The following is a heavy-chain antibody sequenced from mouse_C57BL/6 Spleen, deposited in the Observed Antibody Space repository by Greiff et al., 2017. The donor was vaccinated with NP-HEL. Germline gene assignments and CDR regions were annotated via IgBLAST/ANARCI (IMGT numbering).Heavy chain of an antibody. CDR3: AREETGAWLAY. CDR1: GYTFTSYW. J-gene: IGHJ3*01. Sequence: VQLQQSGTELVKPGASVKLSCKASGYTFTSYWMHWVKQRPGQGLEWIGNINPSNGGTNSKEKFKGKATLTVDKSSSTAYMQLSSLTSEDSAVCYCAREETGAWLAYWGQRTLVTVSA. V-gene: IGHV1-53*01. CDR2: INPSNGGT. D-gene: IGHD4-1*01.